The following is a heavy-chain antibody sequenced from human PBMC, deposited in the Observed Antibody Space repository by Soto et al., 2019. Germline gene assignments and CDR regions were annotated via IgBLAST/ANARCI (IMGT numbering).Heavy chain of an antibody. V-gene: IGHV3-30*18. Sequence: GGSLRLSCAAAGFTFSSYGMHWVRQAPGKGLEWVAVISYDGSNKYYADSVKGRFTISRDNSKNTLYLQMNSLRAEDTAVYYCAKSFPYCSGGSCSDFDYWGQGTLVTVSS. J-gene: IGHJ4*02. CDR3: AKSFPYCSGGSCSDFDY. D-gene: IGHD2-15*01. CDR1: GFTFSSYG. CDR2: ISYDGSNK.